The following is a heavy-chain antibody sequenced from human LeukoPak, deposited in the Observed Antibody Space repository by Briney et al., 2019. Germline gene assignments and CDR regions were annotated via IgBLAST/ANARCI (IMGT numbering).Heavy chain of an antibody. V-gene: IGHV4-59*01. CDR1: GGSISSYY. J-gene: IGHJ6*02. Sequence: PSETLSLTCTVSGGSISSYYWNWIRQPPGKGLEWIGYIYYSGSTNYNPSLKSRVTISVDTSKNQFSLKVSSVTAADTAVYYCARAASYDFWSGYLRYGMDVWGQGTTVTVSS. CDR3: ARAASYDFWSGYLRYGMDV. D-gene: IGHD3-3*01. CDR2: IYYSGST.